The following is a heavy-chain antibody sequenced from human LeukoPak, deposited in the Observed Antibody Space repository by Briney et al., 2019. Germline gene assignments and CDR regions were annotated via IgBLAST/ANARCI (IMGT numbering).Heavy chain of an antibody. CDR1: GGSFSGYY. V-gene: IGHV4-34*01. J-gene: IGHJ3*02. Sequence: SETLSLTCAVYGGSFSGYYWSWIRQPPGKGLEWIGEINHSGSTNYNPSLKSRVTISVDTSKNQFPLKLSSVTAADTAVYYCAMIDYYDSGAFDIWGQGTMVTVSS. D-gene: IGHD3-22*01. CDR3: AMIDYYDSGAFDI. CDR2: INHSGST.